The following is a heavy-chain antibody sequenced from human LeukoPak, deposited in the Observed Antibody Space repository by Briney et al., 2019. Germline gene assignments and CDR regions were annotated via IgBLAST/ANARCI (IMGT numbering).Heavy chain of an antibody. CDR3: TRLASGSSRDY. D-gene: IGHD2-15*01. V-gene: IGHV3-7*01. J-gene: IGHJ4*02. Sequence: PGGSLRLSCAASGFTFSHYWMSLVRQSPGKGLEWVATIKNDGGDTLYADSVKGRLTSSRDDAKNSLFLQFHSLRVDDTAVYYCTRLASGSSRDYWGQGTLVTVSS. CDR2: IKNDGGDT. CDR1: GFTFSHYW.